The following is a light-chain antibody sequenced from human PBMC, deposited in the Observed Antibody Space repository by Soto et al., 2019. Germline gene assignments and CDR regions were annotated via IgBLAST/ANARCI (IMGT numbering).Light chain of an antibody. Sequence: EIVLTQSPGTLSLSPGERATLSCRASQSVSSCYLAWYQQKPGQAPRLLIYGASSRATGIPDRFSGSGSGTDFTLTISRLEPEDFAVYYCQQYGSSPRTFGQGTEV. CDR3: QQYGSSPRT. V-gene: IGKV3-20*01. CDR1: QSVSSCY. J-gene: IGKJ1*01. CDR2: GAS.